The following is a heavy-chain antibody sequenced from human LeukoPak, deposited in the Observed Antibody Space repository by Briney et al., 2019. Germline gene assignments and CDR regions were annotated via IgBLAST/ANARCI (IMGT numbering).Heavy chain of an antibody. V-gene: IGHV4-34*01. Sequence: SETLSLTCAVYGGSFSGYYWSWIRQPPGKGLEWIGEINHSGSTNYNPSLKSRVTISVDTSKNQFSLKLSSVTAADTAVYYCARIRQNYFDYWGQGTLVTVSS. CDR3: ARIRQNYFDY. CDR2: INHSGST. CDR1: GGSFSGYY. J-gene: IGHJ4*02.